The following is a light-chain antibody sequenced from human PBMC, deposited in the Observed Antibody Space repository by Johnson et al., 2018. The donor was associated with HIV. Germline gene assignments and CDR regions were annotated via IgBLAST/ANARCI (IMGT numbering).Light chain of an antibody. CDR2: ENN. V-gene: IGLV1-51*02. CDR3: GTWDSSLSAGF. CDR1: SSNIGNNY. Sequence: QSVLTQPPSVSAAPGQKVTISCSGSSSNIGNNYVSWYQQLPGTAPKLLIYENNKRPSGTPDRFSGSKSGTSATLTITGLQTGDEADYYCGTWDSSLSAGFFGTGTKVTVL. J-gene: IGLJ1*01.